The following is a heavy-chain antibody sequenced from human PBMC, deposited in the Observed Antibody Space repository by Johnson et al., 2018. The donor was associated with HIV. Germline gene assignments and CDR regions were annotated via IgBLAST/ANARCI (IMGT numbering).Heavy chain of an antibody. Sequence: EMQLVESGRGVVRPGGSLRVSCAASGFTFDDYGMSWVRQAPGKGLEWVSVIYSGGSTYYADSVKGRFTISRDNAKNTLYLQMNRLRAEDTAVYYCALSGGAAAYDIWGQGTMVTVSS. V-gene: IGHV3-20*04. CDR3: ALSGGAAAYDI. CDR2: IYSGGST. J-gene: IGHJ3*02. CDR1: GFTFDDYG. D-gene: IGHD7-27*01.